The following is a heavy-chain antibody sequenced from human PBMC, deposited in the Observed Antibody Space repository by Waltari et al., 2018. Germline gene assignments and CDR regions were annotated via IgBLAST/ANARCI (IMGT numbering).Heavy chain of an antibody. CDR2: ISYDGNNK. D-gene: IGHD6-19*01. CDR3: AKAHSSGWYYFDS. V-gene: IGHV3-30*18. Sequence: QVQLVESGGGVVQPGRSLRLSCAASGFTFSSYGMHWVRQAPGKGLEWVAVISYDGNNKYYADAVKGRVTISRDNSKNTLYLRMNSLRAEDTAVYYCAKAHSSGWYYFDSCGQGTLVTVSS. CDR1: GFTFSSYG. J-gene: IGHJ4*02.